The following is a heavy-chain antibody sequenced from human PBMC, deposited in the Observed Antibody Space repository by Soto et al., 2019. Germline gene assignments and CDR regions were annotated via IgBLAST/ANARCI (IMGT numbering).Heavy chain of an antibody. D-gene: IGHD3-10*01. J-gene: IGHJ6*03. V-gene: IGHV4-34*01. CDR3: ARGLILWFGDLSRRGGYYYYMDV. CDR1: GGSFSGYQ. CDR2: INDSGNI. Sequence: QVQLQQWGAGLLKPSETLSLTCAVYGGSFSGYQWSWIRQTPRKGLEWIGEINDSGNINFNPSLKSRVTILLDTPKKQISLKLSSVTAADSAVYYCARGLILWFGDLSRRGGYYYYMDVWGKGTTVTVSS.